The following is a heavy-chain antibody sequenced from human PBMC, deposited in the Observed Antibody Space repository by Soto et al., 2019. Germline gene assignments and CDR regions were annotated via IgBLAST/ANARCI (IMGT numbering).Heavy chain of an antibody. Sequence: PGESLKISCKGSGYSFTSYWIGWVRQMPGKGLEWMGIIYPGDSDTRYSPSFQGQVTISADKSISTAYLQWSSLKASDTAMYYCAGLFLSTDAYHQYGMSVWAQGTTDPV. CDR3: AGLFLSTDAYHQYGMSV. CDR1: GYSFTSYW. V-gene: IGHV5-51*01. CDR2: IYPGDSDT. J-gene: IGHJ6*02.